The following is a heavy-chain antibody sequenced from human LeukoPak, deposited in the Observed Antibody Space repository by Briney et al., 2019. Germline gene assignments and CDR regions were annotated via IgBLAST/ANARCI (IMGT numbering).Heavy chain of an antibody. CDR1: GFTFSSYG. J-gene: IGHJ4*02. CDR2: ISYDGSNK. Sequence: GGSLRLSCAASGFTFSSYGMHWVRQAPGKGLEWVAVISYDGSNKYCADSVKGRFTISRDNSKNTLYLQMNSLRAEDTAVYYCAKDVEQQLPGLFDYWGQGTLVTVSS. D-gene: IGHD6-13*01. CDR3: AKDVEQQLPGLFDY. V-gene: IGHV3-30*18.